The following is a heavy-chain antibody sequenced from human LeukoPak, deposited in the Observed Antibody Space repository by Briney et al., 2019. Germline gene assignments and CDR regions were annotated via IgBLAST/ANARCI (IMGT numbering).Heavy chain of an antibody. Sequence: PSETLSLTCTVSGGSISSSSYYWGWIRQPPGKGLEWIGSIYYSGSTYYNPSLKSRVTISVDTSKNQFSLKLSSVTAADTAVYYCARHRIVGAHFDYWGQGTLVTVSS. V-gene: IGHV4-39*01. CDR2: IYYSGST. D-gene: IGHD1-26*01. CDR3: ARHRIVGAHFDY. J-gene: IGHJ4*02. CDR1: GGSISSSSYY.